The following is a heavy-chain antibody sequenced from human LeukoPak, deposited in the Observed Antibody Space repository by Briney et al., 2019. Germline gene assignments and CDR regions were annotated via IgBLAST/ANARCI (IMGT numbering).Heavy chain of an antibody. V-gene: IGHV3-21*01. CDR1: GFTFSSYA. J-gene: IGHJ4*02. CDR2: ISSTTSYI. Sequence: PGGSLRLSCTTSGFTFSSYAMHWVRQAPGKGLDWVSSISSTTSYIYYADSVKGRFTISRDNAKNSLYLQMNSLRAEDTAVYYCAKTSMVMNFDYWGQGTLVTVFS. CDR3: AKTSMVMNFDY. D-gene: IGHD5-18*01.